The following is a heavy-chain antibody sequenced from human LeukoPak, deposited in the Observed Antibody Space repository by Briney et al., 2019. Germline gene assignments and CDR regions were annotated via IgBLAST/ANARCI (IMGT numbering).Heavy chain of an antibody. CDR3: AKDRYGDYSFES. CDR2: ISGSGSDT. V-gene: IGHV3-23*01. Sequence: GGSLRLSCAASGFTFSSYAMSWVRQAPGKGLEWVSAISGSGSDTYYADSVEGRFTVSRDNSKNTLYLQMNSLRAEDTALYYCAKDRYGDYSFESWGQGTLVTVSS. D-gene: IGHD4-17*01. CDR1: GFTFSSYA. J-gene: IGHJ4*02.